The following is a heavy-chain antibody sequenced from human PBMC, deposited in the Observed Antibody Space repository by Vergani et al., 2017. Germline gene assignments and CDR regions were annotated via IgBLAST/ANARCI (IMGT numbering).Heavy chain of an antibody. D-gene: IGHD3-10*01. CDR1: GYTFTSYY. J-gene: IGHJ5*02. CDR3: ARLRGHGGYGSGIYGA. Sequence: QVQLVQSGAEVKKPGASVKVSCKASGYTFTSYYMHWVRQAPGQGLEWMGIINPSGGSTSYAQKFQGRVTMTRDTSTSTVYMELSSLRSEDTAVYYCARLRGHGGYGSGIYGAWGQGTLVTVSS. CDR2: INPSGGST. V-gene: IGHV1-46*01.